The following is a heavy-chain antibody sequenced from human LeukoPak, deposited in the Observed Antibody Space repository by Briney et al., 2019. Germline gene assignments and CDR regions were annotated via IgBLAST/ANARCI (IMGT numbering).Heavy chain of an antibody. V-gene: IGHV3-15*07. Sequence: GGSLRLSCAASGFTFSNAWMNWVRQAPGNGLEWVGRIKSETDGGTTDYAAPVKGRFTISRDDSENTVFLQMNNLKTEDTAVYYCTTEPDSSGWYGDSWGQGTLVAVSS. J-gene: IGHJ5*01. CDR1: GFTFSNAW. D-gene: IGHD6-19*01. CDR3: TTEPDSSGWYGDS. CDR2: IKSETDGGTT.